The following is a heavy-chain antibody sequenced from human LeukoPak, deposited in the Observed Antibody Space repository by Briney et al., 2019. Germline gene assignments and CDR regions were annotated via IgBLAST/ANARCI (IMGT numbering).Heavy chain of an antibody. D-gene: IGHD2-2*01. V-gene: IGHV4-31*11. CDR2: IYYSGST. J-gene: IGHJ5*02. CDR1: GGSFSGYY. Sequence: SETLSLTCAVYGGSFSGYYWSWIRQHPGKGLEWIGYIYYSGSTYYNPSLKSRVTISVDTSKNQFSLKLSSVTAADTAVYYCARGCYPYNWFDPWGQGTLATVSS. CDR3: ARGCYPYNWFDP.